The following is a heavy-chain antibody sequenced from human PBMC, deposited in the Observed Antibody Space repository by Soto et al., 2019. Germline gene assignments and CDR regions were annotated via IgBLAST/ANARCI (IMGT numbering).Heavy chain of an antibody. CDR1: GFTFSSYA. Sequence: QVQLVESGGGVVQPGRSLRLSCAASGFTFSSYAMHWVRQAPGKGLEWVAVISYDGSNKYYADSVKGRFTISRDNSKNTLYLQMNSLRAEDTAVYYCARDPASYRVLVGGWFDPWGQGTLVTVSS. J-gene: IGHJ5*02. CDR3: ARDPASYRVLVGGWFDP. V-gene: IGHV3-30-3*01. CDR2: ISYDGSNK. D-gene: IGHD2-15*01.